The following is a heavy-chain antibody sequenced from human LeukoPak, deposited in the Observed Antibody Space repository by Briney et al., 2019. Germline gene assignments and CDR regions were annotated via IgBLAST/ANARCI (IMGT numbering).Heavy chain of an antibody. V-gene: IGHV1-69*05. CDR2: IIPIFGTA. Sequence: SVKVSCKTSGYTFTGYDLHWVRRAPGQGLEWMGGIIPIFGTANYAQKFQGRVTITTDESTSTAYMELSSLRSEDTAVYYCARGLIYDSSGYTFDYWGQGTLVTVSS. J-gene: IGHJ4*02. D-gene: IGHD3-22*01. CDR3: ARGLIYDSSGYTFDY. CDR1: GYTFTGYD.